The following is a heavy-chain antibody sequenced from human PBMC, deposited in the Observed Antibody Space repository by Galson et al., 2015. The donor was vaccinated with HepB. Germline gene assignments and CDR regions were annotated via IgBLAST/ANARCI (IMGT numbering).Heavy chain of an antibody. CDR2: FDPEDGET. J-gene: IGHJ3*02. CDR1: GYSLTELS. CDR3: ATDHTNGWYAFDI. Sequence: SVKVSCKVSGYSLTELSLHWVRQTPGKGLEWMGGFDPEDGETTYAQKFQDRVTMTEDTSTDTAYMDMSSLRSEDTAVYYCATDHTNGWYAFDIWGQGTMVTVPS. V-gene: IGHV1-24*01. D-gene: IGHD6-19*01.